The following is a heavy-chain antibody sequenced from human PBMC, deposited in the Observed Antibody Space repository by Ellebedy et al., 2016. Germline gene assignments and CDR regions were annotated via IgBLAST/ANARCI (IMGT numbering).Heavy chain of an antibody. CDR2: IKQDGSEK. V-gene: IGHV3-7*01. CDR1: GFTFSSYW. CDR3: ARDEGILMVRGVIIAGDGMDV. J-gene: IGHJ6*02. Sequence: GESLKISXAASGFTFSSYWMSWVRQAPGKGLEWVANIKQDGSEKYYVDSVKGRFTISRDNAKNSLYLQMNSLRAEDTAVYYCARDEGILMVRGVIIAGDGMDVWGQGTTVTVSS. D-gene: IGHD3-10*01.